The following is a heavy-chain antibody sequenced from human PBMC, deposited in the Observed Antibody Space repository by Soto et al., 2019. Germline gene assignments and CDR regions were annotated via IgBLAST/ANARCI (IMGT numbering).Heavy chain of an antibody. CDR3: ARDFPSSGALDY. CDR2: ISSDGTTK. V-gene: IGHV3-30*14. CDR1: GFIFSSSA. Sequence: RGSLRLSCAASGFIFSSSAMQWVRQAPGKGLEWVAVISSDGTTKFYADSVKGRFTIARDNSKHMVFLQMNSLRTEDTAVYSCARDFPSSGALDYWGQGTLVT. J-gene: IGHJ4*02.